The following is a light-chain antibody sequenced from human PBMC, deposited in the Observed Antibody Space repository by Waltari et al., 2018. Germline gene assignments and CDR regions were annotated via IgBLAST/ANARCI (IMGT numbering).Light chain of an antibody. CDR1: QSLVHSDGNTY. CDR3: MQGTHWPLT. Sequence: DVVLTQSPLSLPVTLGQPASISCKSSQSLVHSDGNTYLAWFHQRPGQSPRRLIYKVSNRESGVPDRFSASGSGTDFTLNISRVEAEDVGVYYCMQGTHWPLTFGGGTKVEMK. J-gene: IGKJ4*01. V-gene: IGKV2-30*02. CDR2: KVS.